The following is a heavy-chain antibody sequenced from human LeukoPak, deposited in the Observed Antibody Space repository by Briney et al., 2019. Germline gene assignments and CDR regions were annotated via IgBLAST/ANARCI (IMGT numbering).Heavy chain of an antibody. CDR2: ISWNSGSI. CDR1: GFTFDDYA. J-gene: IGHJ5*02. V-gene: IGHV3-9*01. D-gene: IGHD3-3*01. Sequence: PGGSLRLSCAASGFTFDDYAMHWVRQAPGKGLEWVSGISWNSGSIGYADSVKGRFTISRDNAKNSLYLQMNSLRAEDTAVYYCARALYDFWSGYSNWFDPWGQGTLVTVSS. CDR3: ARALYDFWSGYSNWFDP.